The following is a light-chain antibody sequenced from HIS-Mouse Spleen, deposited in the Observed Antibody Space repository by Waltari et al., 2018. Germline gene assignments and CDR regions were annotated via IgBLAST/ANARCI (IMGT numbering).Light chain of an antibody. CDR3: QQYDNLPRT. J-gene: IGKJ1*01. CDR1: QDLSNY. CDR2: DAS. Sequence: DIQMTQSPSSLSASVGDRVTVTCQASQDLSNYLNWYQQKQGKAPKLLIYDASNLETGVPSRFSGSGSGTDFTFTISSLQPEDIATYYCQQYDNLPRTFGQGTKVEIK. V-gene: IGKV1-33*01.